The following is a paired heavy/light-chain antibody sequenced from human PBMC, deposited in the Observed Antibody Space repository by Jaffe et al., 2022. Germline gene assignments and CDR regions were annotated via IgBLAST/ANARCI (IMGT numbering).Light chain of an antibody. CDR2: AVN. Sequence: QSALTQPPSASGSPGQSVSIPCTGTSRDVGGYNYVSWFQQHPGKAPKLIIYAVNQRPSGVPDRFSGSKSGNTASLTVSGLQAEDEADYYCVSNAGRNNPYVFGTGTKVTVL. CDR3: VSNAGRNNPYV. CDR1: SRDVGGYNY. J-gene: IGLJ1*01. V-gene: IGLV2-8*01.
Heavy chain of an antibody. D-gene: IGHD2-15*01. CDR1: GFTFNRYW. CDR2: IKYDESEI. J-gene: IGHJ4*02. Sequence: EVQLVESGGGLVQPGGSLRLSCAASGFTFNRYWMSWVRQAPGKGLEWVANIKYDESEIHYVDSVKGRFTISRDNAKNSLYLQMRSLGADDTAIYYCAREESGHMPYSLDYWGQGTLVTVS. CDR3: AREESGHMPYSLDY. V-gene: IGHV3-7*01.